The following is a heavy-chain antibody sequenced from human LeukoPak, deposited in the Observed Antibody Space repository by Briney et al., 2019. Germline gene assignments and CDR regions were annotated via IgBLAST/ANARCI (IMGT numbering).Heavy chain of an antibody. CDR1: GGSFSGHY. V-gene: IGHV4-34*01. J-gene: IGHJ4*02. CDR3: ARGRTGAAALDF. Sequence: AETLSLTCAVYGGSFSGHYWTWIRQPPGKGLEWIGEITHSGSINYNPSLKSRVTISVDTSKSQFSLKLTSVTAADTAVYHCARGRTGAAALDFWGPGTLVTVSS. D-gene: IGHD2-2*01. CDR2: ITHSGSI.